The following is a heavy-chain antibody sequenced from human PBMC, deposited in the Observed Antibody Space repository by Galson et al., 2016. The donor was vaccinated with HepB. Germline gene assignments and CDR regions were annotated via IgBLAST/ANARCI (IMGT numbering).Heavy chain of an antibody. CDR1: GFTFRSYA. V-gene: IGHV3-23*01. D-gene: IGHD6-25*01. CDR2: ISESGDT. J-gene: IGHJ4*02. Sequence: SLRLSCAASGFTFRSYAMSWVRQAPGKGLECVSEISESGDTYYADSVKGRLTISRDNSMNTLYLHMNSLRAEDTAVYYCVFSGMSGRPYWGQGTLVTVSS. CDR3: VFSGMSGRPY.